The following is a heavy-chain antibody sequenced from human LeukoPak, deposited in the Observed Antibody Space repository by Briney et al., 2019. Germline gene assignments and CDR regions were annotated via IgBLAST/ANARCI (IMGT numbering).Heavy chain of an antibody. J-gene: IGHJ5*02. CDR1: GFTFSAYG. CDR3: ASGCGSVSCHTNWFDP. CDR2: ISGSSTTI. V-gene: IGHV3-48*01. Sequence: GGSLRLSCAASGFTFSAYGMNWVRQAPGKGLEWVSFISGSSTTIYYADSVKGRFTISRDNAKNSLYLQMNSLRVEDTAVYYCASGCGSVSCHTNWFDPWGQGTLVTVSS. D-gene: IGHD2-2*01.